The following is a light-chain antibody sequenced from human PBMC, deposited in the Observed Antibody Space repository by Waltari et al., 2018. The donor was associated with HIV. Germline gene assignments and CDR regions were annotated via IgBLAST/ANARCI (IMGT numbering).Light chain of an antibody. CDR2: DNN. J-gene: IGLJ2*01. CDR1: SSNIGNNY. CDR3: GTWDSSLGAVV. Sequence: QSVLTQPPSVSAAPGQKVTISCSGSSSNIGNNYVSWYQQLPGTAPKLLIYDNNKLPSGIPDRFSGSKSGTSATLGITGLQTGGEADYYCGTWDSSLGAVVFGGGTKLTVL. V-gene: IGLV1-51*01.